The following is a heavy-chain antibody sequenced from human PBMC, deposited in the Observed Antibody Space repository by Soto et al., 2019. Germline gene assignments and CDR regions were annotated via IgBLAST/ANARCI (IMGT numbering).Heavy chain of an antibody. Sequence: ASVKVSCKASGHTFTIYYMQWVRQAPGQGLEWMGMINPSGGGTSYAQQFQGRVTMTRDTSTSTVYMELSSLRSEDTAVYYCARERGNDAFDIWGQGTMVTVSS. J-gene: IGHJ3*02. CDR2: INPSGGGT. CDR3: ARERGNDAFDI. V-gene: IGHV1-46*01. CDR1: GHTFTIYY.